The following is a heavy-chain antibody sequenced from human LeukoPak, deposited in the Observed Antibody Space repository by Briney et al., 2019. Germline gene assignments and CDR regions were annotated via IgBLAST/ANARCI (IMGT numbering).Heavy chain of an antibody. V-gene: IGHV3-23*01. CDR1: GFTFSSHV. CDR3: AKSVSAVARAEYFQH. Sequence: PGGSLRLSCAASGFTFSSHVMSWVRQAPGKGLEWVSGISGSGGSTYYADSVKGRFTISRDNSKNTLYLQMNSLSAEDTAVYYCAKSVSAVARAEYFQHWARAPWSPSPQ. CDR2: ISGSGGST. J-gene: IGHJ1*01. D-gene: IGHD6-19*01.